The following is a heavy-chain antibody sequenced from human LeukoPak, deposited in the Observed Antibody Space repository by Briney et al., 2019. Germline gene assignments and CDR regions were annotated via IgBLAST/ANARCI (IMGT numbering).Heavy chain of an antibody. CDR2: ISYDGSNK. Sequence: GGSLRLSCAASGFTFSSYGMHWVRQAPGKGLEWVAAISYDGSNKYYADSVKGRLTISRDNSKNTLYLQMNSLRAEDTAVYYCAKSGSYSSGWYGMGYWGQGTLVTVSS. CDR1: GFTFSSYG. V-gene: IGHV3-30*18. CDR3: AKSGSYSSGWYGMGY. J-gene: IGHJ4*02. D-gene: IGHD6-19*01.